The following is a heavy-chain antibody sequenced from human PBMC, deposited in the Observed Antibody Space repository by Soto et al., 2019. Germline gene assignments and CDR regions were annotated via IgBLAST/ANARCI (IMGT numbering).Heavy chain of an antibody. J-gene: IGHJ4*02. CDR2: MFFRGNT. D-gene: IGHD6-13*01. V-gene: IGHV4-39*01. Sequence: SETLSLTCTVSGDSISGDTYFWGWLRQPPGQGLEWIGNMFFRGNTYYNPSLKSRVSVVVDTSKNQFSLKLSSVTAADTAVYYCARGRGSSSWYYFDYWGQGTLVTVSS. CDR3: ARGRGSSSWYYFDY. CDR1: GDSISGDTYF.